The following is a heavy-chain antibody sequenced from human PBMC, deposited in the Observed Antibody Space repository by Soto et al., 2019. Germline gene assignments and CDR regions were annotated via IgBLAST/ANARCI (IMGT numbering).Heavy chain of an antibody. Sequence: PSETLSLTCTVSDGSISSSTYYWGWVRQHPGRGLEWIGNIYYSGSTFYNPSLKSRVTVSIDTYKNQFSLSLGSLTAADTAVYYCARVLTGSRAFDYWGQRALVTVSS. V-gene: IGHV4-39*01. J-gene: IGHJ4*02. D-gene: IGHD1-20*01. CDR3: ARVLTGSRAFDY. CDR2: IYYSGST. CDR1: DGSISSSTYY.